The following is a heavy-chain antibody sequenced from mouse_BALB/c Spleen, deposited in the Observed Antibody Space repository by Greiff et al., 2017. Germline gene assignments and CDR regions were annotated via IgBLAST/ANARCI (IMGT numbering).Heavy chain of an antibody. CDR1: GYSITSGYY. CDR2: ISYDGSN. D-gene: IGHD2-4*01. V-gene: IGHV3-6*02. Sequence: EVQVVESGPGLVKPSQSLSLTCSVTGYSITSGYYWNWIRQFPGNKLEWMGYISYDGSNNYNPSLKNRISITRDTSKNQFFLKLNSVTTEDTATYYCAREEDYDYDGFAYWGQGTLVTVSA. CDR3: AREEDYDYDGFAY. J-gene: IGHJ3*01.